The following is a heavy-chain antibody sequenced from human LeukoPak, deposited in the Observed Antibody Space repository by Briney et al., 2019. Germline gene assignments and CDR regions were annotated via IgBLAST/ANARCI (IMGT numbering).Heavy chain of an antibody. CDR2: MNPNSGNT. D-gene: IGHD6-13*01. Sequence: ASVKVSCKASGYTFTSYDINWVRQATGQGLEWMGWMNPNSGNTGYAQKLQGRVTMTTDTSTSTAYMELRSLRSDDTAVYYCARVAAADYYYYMDVWGKGTTVTVSS. V-gene: IGHV1-8*01. CDR3: ARVAAADYYYYMDV. CDR1: GYTFTSYD. J-gene: IGHJ6*03.